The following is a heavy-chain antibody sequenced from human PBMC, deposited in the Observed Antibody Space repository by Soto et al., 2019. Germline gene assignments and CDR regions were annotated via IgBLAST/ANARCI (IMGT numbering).Heavy chain of an antibody. D-gene: IGHD6-6*01. J-gene: IGHJ4*02. CDR1: GFTFSDYY. CDR2: ISSSGSTI. V-gene: IGHV3-11*01. Sequence: GGSLRLSCAASGFTFSDYYMSWIRQAPGKGLEWVSYISSSGSTIYYADSVKGRFTISRDNAKNSLYLQMNSLRAEDTAVYYCASVQYSSSSSLSFDYWGQGTLVTVSS. CDR3: ASVQYSSSSSLSFDY.